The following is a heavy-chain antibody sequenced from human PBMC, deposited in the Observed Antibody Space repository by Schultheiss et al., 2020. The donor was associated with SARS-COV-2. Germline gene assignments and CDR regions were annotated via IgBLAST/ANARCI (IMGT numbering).Heavy chain of an antibody. V-gene: IGHV3-13*01. CDR2: IGTAGDT. D-gene: IGHD2-2*01. J-gene: IGHJ4*02. Sequence: GGSLRLSCAASGFTVSSNYMSWVRQATGKGLEWVSAIGTAGDTYYPGSVKGRFTISRDNAKNSLYLQMNSLRAEDTALYYCARRYCSSTGCLFDSWGQGTLVTVSS. CDR3: ARRYCSSTGCLFDS. CDR1: GFTVSSNY.